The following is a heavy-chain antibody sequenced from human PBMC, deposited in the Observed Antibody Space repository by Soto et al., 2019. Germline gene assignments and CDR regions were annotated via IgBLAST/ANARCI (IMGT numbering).Heavy chain of an antibody. CDR2: FDPEDGET. CDR1: GYTLTELS. D-gene: IGHD2-15*01. CDR3: ATGGYCSGGSCYYQYYYYYMAF. Sequence: ASVKVSCKVSGYTLTELSMHWVRQAPGKGLEWMGGFDPEDGETIYAQKFQGRVTMTEDTSTDTAYMELSSLRSEDTAVYYCATGGYCSGGSCYYQYYYYYMAFWGKGTTVTVSS. J-gene: IGHJ6*03. V-gene: IGHV1-24*01.